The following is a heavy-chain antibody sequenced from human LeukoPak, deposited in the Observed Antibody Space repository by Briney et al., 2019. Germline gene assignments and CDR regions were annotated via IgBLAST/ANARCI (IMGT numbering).Heavy chain of an antibody. CDR2: ISSSSSTI. D-gene: IGHD1-26*01. V-gene: IGHV3-48*01. CDR3: ARQGTYSGSNYFDY. CDR1: GFTFSIYS. J-gene: IGHJ4*02. Sequence: GGSLRLSCAASGFTFSIYSMNWVRQAPGKGLEWVSYISSSSSTIYYAVSVKGRFTISRDNAKNSLYLQMHSLRAEDTAVYYCARQGTYSGSNYFDYWGQGTLVTVSS.